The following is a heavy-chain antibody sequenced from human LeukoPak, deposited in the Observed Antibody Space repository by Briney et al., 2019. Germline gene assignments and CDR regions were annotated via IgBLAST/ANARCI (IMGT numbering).Heavy chain of an antibody. CDR2: IYYSGST. CDR1: GGSISSGGYY. V-gene: IGHV4-31*03. Sequence: SETLSFTCTVSGGSISSGGYYWSWIRQHPGKGLEWIGYIYYSGSTYYNPSLKSRVTISVDTSKNQFSLKLSSVTAADTAVYYCARETYYDFWSGYATVYYYYYMDVWGKGTTVTVSS. CDR3: ARETYYDFWSGYATVYYYYYMDV. D-gene: IGHD3-3*01. J-gene: IGHJ6*03.